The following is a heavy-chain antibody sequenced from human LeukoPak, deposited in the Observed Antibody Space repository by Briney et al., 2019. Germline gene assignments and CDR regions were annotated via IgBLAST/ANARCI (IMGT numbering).Heavy chain of an antibody. CDR1: GGSISSYY. Sequence: SETLSLTCTVSGGSISSYYWSWVRQPPGKGLEWIGFVYYTGSTNYSPSLKSRVTISVDTSKNQFSLKLRSVTAADTAVYYCARISSSNWYNERGAFDVWGQGTMVAVSS. J-gene: IGHJ3*01. CDR3: ARISSSNWYNERGAFDV. D-gene: IGHD6-13*01. V-gene: IGHV4-59*01. CDR2: VYYTGST.